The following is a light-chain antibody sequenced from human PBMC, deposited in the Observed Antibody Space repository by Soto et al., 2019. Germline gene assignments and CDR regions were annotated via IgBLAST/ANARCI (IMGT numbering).Light chain of an antibody. CDR1: SSNIGAGYD. Sequence: QSVLTQPPSVSGAPGQRVTISCTGSSSNIGAGYDVHWYQQVPGTAPKLLIHGNSNRPSGVPDRFSGSKSGTSASLAITGLQAEDEADYYCQSYDSSLSWVFGGGTKLTVL. J-gene: IGLJ3*02. V-gene: IGLV1-40*01. CDR2: GNS. CDR3: QSYDSSLSWV.